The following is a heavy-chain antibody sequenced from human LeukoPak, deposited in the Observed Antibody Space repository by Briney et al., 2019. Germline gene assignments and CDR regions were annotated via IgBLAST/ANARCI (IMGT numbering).Heavy chain of an antibody. CDR3: ASYYGDYHYYYYGMDV. Sequence: ASVKVSCKASGYTFTSYDINWVRQATGQGLEWMGWMNPNSGNTGYAQKFQGRVTMTRNTSISTAYMELSSLRSEDTAVYYCASYYGDYHYYYYGMDVWGQGTTVTVSS. CDR1: GYTFTSYD. V-gene: IGHV1-8*01. D-gene: IGHD4-17*01. J-gene: IGHJ6*02. CDR2: MNPNSGNT.